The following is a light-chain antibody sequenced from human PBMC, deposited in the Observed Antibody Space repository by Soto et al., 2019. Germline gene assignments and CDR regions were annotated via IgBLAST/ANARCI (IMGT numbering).Light chain of an antibody. V-gene: IGKV1-27*01. CDR1: QGISNY. J-gene: IGKJ1*01. CDR2: AAS. Sequence: DMQMTQSPSSLSASVGDRVTITCRASQGISNYLAWYQQRPGGVPKVLIYAASTLQSGVPSRFSGSGSGTEFTLTISSLQPEDVATYYCQKYNSALPTFGPGTKV. CDR3: QKYNSALPT.